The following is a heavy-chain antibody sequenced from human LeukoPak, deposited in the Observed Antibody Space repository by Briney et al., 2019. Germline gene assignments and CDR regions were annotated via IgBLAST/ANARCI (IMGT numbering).Heavy chain of an antibody. CDR2: INPNSGGT. V-gene: IGHV1-2*06. Sequence: ASVKVSCKASGYTFTGYYMHWVRQAPGQGLEWMGRINPNSGGTDYAQKFQGRVTMTRDTSISTAYMELSRLRSDDTAVYYCVRDYDSSGYYYFNWGQGTLVTVSS. CDR3: VRDYDSSGYYYFN. J-gene: IGHJ4*02. D-gene: IGHD3-22*01. CDR1: GYTFTGYY.